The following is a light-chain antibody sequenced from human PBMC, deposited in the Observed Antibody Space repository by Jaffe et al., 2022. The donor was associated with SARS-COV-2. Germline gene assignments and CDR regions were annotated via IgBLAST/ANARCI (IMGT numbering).Light chain of an antibody. CDR2: AVT. CDR1: SSDIGGYNF. J-gene: IGLJ3*02. CDR3: ASYTSTDTHV. Sequence: QSALTQPASVSGSPGQSITISCTGSSSDIGGYNFVSWYQHHPGRAPKLIIYAVTNRPSGVPDRFSGSKSGNTASLTISGLQAEDEADYHCASYTSTDTHVFGGGTKLTVL. V-gene: IGLV2-14*01.